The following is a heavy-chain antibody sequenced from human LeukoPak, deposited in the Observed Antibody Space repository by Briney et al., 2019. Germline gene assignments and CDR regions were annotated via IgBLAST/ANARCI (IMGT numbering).Heavy chain of an antibody. CDR1: GYTFTSYY. D-gene: IGHD5-24*01. Sequence: ASVKVSCKASGYTFTSYYMHWVRQAPGQGLEWMGIINPSGGSTSYAQKFQGRVTMTRDTSTSTVYMELSSLRSEDTAVYYCAIEEMATIMRFGFDYWGQGTLVTVSS. CDR2: INPSGGST. CDR3: AIEEMATIMRFGFDY. V-gene: IGHV1-46*01. J-gene: IGHJ4*02.